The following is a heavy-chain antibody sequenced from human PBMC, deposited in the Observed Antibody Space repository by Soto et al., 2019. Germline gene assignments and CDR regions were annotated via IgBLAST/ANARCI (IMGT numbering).Heavy chain of an antibody. CDR3: ARHAYDSSGIIAFDI. D-gene: IGHD3-22*01. CDR2: IYPGDSDT. J-gene: IGHJ3*02. Sequence: PGESLKISCKGSGYSFTSYWIGWVRQMPGKGLEWMGIIYPGDSDTRYSPSFQGQVTISADKSISTAYLQWSSLKASDTAMYYCARHAYDSSGIIAFDIWGQGTMVTVSS. V-gene: IGHV5-51*01. CDR1: GYSFTSYW.